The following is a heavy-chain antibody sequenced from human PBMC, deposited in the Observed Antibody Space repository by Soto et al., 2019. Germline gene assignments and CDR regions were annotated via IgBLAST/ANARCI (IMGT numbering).Heavy chain of an antibody. CDR1: EFTFSNYA. J-gene: IGHJ6*02. CDR2: TSDNGGTT. Sequence: GGSLRLSCAASEFTFSNYAMSWVRQAPGKGLEWVSSTSDNGGTTYYADSVKGRFTISRDNSKNTLYLQMNSLRAEDTAVYYCARDDDSSGYYYYYGMDVWGQGTTVTVSS. D-gene: IGHD3-22*01. V-gene: IGHV3-23*01. CDR3: ARDDDSSGYYYYYGMDV.